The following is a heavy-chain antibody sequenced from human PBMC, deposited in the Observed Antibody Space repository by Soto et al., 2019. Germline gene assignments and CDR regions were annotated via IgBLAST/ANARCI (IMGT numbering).Heavy chain of an antibody. V-gene: IGHV1-69*06. CDR3: VRAGDFAALSRKYYFHY. J-gene: IGHJ4*02. CDR1: GVTFSNYG. Sequence: QVQLVQSGAEVKKPGSSVKVSCKTSGVTFSNYGFSWVRQARGQGLEWMGGIIATFGTADYPQKFQDRVTITADISTSTIYMELSRLRSEDTAVYYCVRAGDFAALSRKYYFHYWGQGTQVTVSS. CDR2: IIATFGTA. D-gene: IGHD6-6*01.